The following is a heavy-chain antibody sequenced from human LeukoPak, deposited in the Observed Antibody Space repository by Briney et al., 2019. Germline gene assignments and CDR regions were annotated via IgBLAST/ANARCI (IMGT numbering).Heavy chain of an antibody. CDR1: GGSFSGYY. CDR2: INHSGST. CDR3: AVNWGTDY. Sequence: SETLSLTCAVYGGSFSGYYWSWIRQPPGKGLEWIGEINHSGSTNYNPSLKSRVTISVDTSKNQFSLKLSSVTAADTAVYYCAVNWGTDYWGQGTLVTVSS. D-gene: IGHD7-27*01. J-gene: IGHJ4*02. V-gene: IGHV4-34*01.